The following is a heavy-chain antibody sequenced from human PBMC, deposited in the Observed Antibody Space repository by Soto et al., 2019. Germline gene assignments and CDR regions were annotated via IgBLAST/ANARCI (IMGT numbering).Heavy chain of an antibody. CDR3: ARAQLWYGAAAGTGLLDY. D-gene: IGHD6-13*01. V-gene: IGHV6-1*01. J-gene: IGHJ4*02. Sequence: QVQLQQSGPGLVKPSQTLSLTCAISGDSVSSNSAAWNWIRQSPSRGLEWLGRTYYRSKWYNDYAVSVKSRITINPDTSKNQFSLQLNSVTPEDTAVYYCARAQLWYGAAAGTGLLDYWGQGTLVTVSS. CDR2: TYYRSKWYN. CDR1: GDSVSSNSAA.